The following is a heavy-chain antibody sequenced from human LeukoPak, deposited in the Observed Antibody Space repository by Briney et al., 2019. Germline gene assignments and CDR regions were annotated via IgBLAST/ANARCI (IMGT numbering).Heavy chain of an antibody. CDR1: GGSISSGGYY. CDR3: ARDRWNTIFGVLKDRWFDP. J-gene: IGHJ5*02. V-gene: IGHV4-30-2*01. Sequence: SETLSLTCTVSGGSISSGGYYWSWIRQPPGKGLEWIGNIYHSGSTYYNPSLKSRVTTSLDKSRKQFSLKLSSVTAADTAVYYCARDRWNTIFGVLKDRWFDPWGQGTLVTVSS. D-gene: IGHD3-3*01. CDR2: IYHSGST.